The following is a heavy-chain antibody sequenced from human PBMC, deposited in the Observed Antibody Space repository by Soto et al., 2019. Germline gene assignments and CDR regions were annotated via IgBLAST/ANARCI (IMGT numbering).Heavy chain of an antibody. V-gene: IGHV4-59*01. CDR2: IYDSGTT. CDR3: ARRVVRGVIRWFDP. CDR1: GGSISGYY. J-gene: IGHJ5*02. D-gene: IGHD3-10*01. Sequence: PSETLSLTCTVSGGSISGYYWSWIRQPPGNGLEWIGYIYDSGTTNYNSSLKSRVTISVDTSKNQFSLKLSSVTAADTAVYYCARRVVRGVIRWFDPWGQGTLGTVS.